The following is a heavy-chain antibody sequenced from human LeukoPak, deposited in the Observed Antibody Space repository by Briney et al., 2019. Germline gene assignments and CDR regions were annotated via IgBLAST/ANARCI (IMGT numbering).Heavy chain of an antibody. J-gene: IGHJ5*02. V-gene: IGHV3-33*01. Sequence: PGRSLRLSCAASGFTFSSYGMHWVRQAPGKGLEWVAVIWYDGSNKYYADSVKGRFTISRDNSKNTLYLQMNSLRAEDTAVYYCARDISSGWFMWFDPWGQGTLATVSS. CDR3: ARDISSGWFMWFDP. D-gene: IGHD6-19*01. CDR1: GFTFSSYG. CDR2: IWYDGSNK.